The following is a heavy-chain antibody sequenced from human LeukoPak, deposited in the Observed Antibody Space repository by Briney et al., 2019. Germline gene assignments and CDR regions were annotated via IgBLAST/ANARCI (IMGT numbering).Heavy chain of an antibody. Sequence: SETLSLTCAVYGGSFSGYYWSWIRQPPGKGLEWIGEINHSGSTNYNPSLKSRVTISVDTSKNQFSLKLSSVTAADTAVYYCARVPLGGFGGLFPDWGQGTLVTVSS. D-gene: IGHD3-10*01. CDR1: GGSFSGYY. J-gene: IGHJ4*02. V-gene: IGHV4-34*01. CDR3: ARVPLGGFGGLFPD. CDR2: INHSGST.